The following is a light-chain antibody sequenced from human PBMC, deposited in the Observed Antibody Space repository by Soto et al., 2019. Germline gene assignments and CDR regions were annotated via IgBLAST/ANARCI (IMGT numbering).Light chain of an antibody. J-gene: IGKJ1*01. V-gene: IGKV1-5*01. Sequence: DIQMTQSPSTLSASVGDRVTITCRASQSISSWLAWYQQKPGKAPKLLIYDASSLESGVPSRFSGSGSGTEFNRTISSLQPDDFATYYCQQYNSYSGTFGRGTKVEIK. CDR2: DAS. CDR1: QSISSW. CDR3: QQYNSYSGT.